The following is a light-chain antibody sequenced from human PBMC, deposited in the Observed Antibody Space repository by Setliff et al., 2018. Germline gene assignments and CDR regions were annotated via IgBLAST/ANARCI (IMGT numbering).Light chain of an antibody. CDR2: EVS. J-gene: IGLJ1*01. CDR3: SSYTNTRTAYV. CDR1: SSDVGGYNH. V-gene: IGLV2-14*01. Sequence: ALTQPASVSGSPGQSIAISCTGTSSDVGGYNHVSWYQQHPGKAPNPMIYEVSNRPSGVSNRFSGSKSGNTASLTISGLQAEDEADYYCSSYTNTRTAYVFGTGTKVTVL.